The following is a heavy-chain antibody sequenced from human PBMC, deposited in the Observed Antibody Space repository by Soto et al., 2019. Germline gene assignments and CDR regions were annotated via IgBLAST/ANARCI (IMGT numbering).Heavy chain of an antibody. CDR2: ISGSGGST. J-gene: IGHJ4*02. Sequence: PGGSLRLSCAASGFTFSSYAMSWVRQAPGKGLEWVSAISGSGGSTYYADSVKGRFTISRDNSKNTLYLQMNSLRAEDTAVYYCAKGRAFERKEPLCENREGRVFPYYFDYWGQGTLVTVSS. V-gene: IGHV3-23*01. CDR3: AKGRAFERKEPLCENREGRVFPYYFDY. CDR1: GFTFSSYA. D-gene: IGHD1-1*01.